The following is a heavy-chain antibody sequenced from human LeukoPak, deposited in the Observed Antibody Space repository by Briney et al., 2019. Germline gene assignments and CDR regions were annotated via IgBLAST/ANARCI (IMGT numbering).Heavy chain of an antibody. CDR2: ISAYNGNT. D-gene: IGHD1/OR15-1a*01. Sequence: GASVKVSCKASGYTFTSYGISWGRQAPGQRREGMGWISAYNGNTNYAQKLQGRVTMTTDTSTSTAYMELRSLRSDDTAVYYCARSSGTPYYYYYYMDVWGKGTTVTVSS. J-gene: IGHJ6*03. CDR1: GYTFTSYG. V-gene: IGHV1-18*01. CDR3: ARSSGTPYYYYYYMDV.